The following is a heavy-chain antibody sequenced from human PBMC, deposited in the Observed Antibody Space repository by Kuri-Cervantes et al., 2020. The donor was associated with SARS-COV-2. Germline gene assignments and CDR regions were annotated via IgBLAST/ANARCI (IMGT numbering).Heavy chain of an antibody. D-gene: IGHD3-10*01. Sequence: SCKASGSTFSGSAIQWVRQARGQRLEWIGWIVVGSGNTDYAREFQKRVTITRDMSTTTVYMELSGLRSDDTAMYYCAPFYYRSINNWSDPWGQGTQVTVSS. CDR1: GSTFSGSA. CDR2: IVVGSGNT. V-gene: IGHV1-58*02. J-gene: IGHJ5*02. CDR3: APFYYRSINNWSDP.